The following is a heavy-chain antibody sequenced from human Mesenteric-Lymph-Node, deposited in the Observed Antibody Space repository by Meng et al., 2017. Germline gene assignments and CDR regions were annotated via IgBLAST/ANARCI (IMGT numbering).Heavy chain of an antibody. Sequence: SETLSLTCTVSGGSISSYYWSWIRQPPGKGLEWIGYIYYSGSTNYNPSLKSRVTISVDTSKSQFSLKLSSVTAADTAVYYCARGDYYYDSNWYFDLWGRGTLVTVSS. CDR1: GGSISSYY. J-gene: IGHJ2*01. V-gene: IGHV4-59*01. D-gene: IGHD3-22*01. CDR2: IYYSGST. CDR3: ARGDYYYDSNWYFDL.